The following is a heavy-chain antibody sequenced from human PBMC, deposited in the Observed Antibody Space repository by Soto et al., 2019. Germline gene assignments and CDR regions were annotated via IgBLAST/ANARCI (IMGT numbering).Heavy chain of an antibody. CDR3: ARVPGP. CDR1: EDCICSRGSS. D-gene: IGHD7-27*01. V-gene: IGHV4-30-2*01. CDR2: IYHSGST. J-gene: IGHJ5*02. Sequence: SLPRSLKCAVSEDCICSRGSSWSWIRQPPGKGLEWIGYIYHSGSTYYNPSLKSRVTISVDRSKNQFSLKLSSVTAADTAVYYCARVPGPWGQGNLVTVSS.